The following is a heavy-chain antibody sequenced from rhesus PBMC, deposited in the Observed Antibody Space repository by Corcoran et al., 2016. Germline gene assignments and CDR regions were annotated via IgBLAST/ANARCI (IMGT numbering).Heavy chain of an antibody. V-gene: IGHV4-80*01. D-gene: IGHD4-29*01. CDR1: GASISRYW. J-gene: IGHJ4*01. CDR3: ARSKWGFGGSSFDY. Sequence: QVQLQDSVPGLVKPSETLSLTCTVSGASISRYWWTWIRQPPGLVLEWIGEINGNKGSTNYNPSLKSRGTISRDTSKNQFSLKLSSVTAADTAVYYWARSKWGFGGSSFDYWGQGVLVTVSS. CDR2: INGNKGST.